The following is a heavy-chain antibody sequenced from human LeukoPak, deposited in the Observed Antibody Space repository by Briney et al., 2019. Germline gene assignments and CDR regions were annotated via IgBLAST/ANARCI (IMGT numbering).Heavy chain of an antibody. Sequence: GGSLRLSCAASGFTFSSYAMSWVRQAPGKGLEWVSAISGSGGSTYYADSVKGRFTISRDNSKNTLYLQMNSLRAEDTAVYYCAKDRSPRPSLRYFDWFFDYWGQGTLVTVSS. J-gene: IGHJ4*02. CDR3: AKDRSPRPSLRYFDWFFDY. CDR2: ISGSGGST. V-gene: IGHV3-23*01. D-gene: IGHD3-9*01. CDR1: GFTFSSYA.